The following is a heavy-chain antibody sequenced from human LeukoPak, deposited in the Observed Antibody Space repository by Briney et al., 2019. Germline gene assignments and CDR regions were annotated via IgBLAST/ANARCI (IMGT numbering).Heavy chain of an antibody. V-gene: IGHV3-74*01. CDR1: GFTFSTYW. D-gene: IGHD2-21*02. CDR3: ARGKNGDSLFDY. J-gene: IGHJ4*02. Sequence: GGSLRLSCAASGFTFSTYWMHWVRQAPGQGLVWVSRINSDGSDTDYADSVKGRFTISRDNAKNTLSLQMNSLRAEDTAVYYCARGKNGDSLFDYWGQGTLVTVSS. CDR2: INSDGSDT.